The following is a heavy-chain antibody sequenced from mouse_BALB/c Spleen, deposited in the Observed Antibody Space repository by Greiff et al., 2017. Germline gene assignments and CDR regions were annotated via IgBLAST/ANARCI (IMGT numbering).Heavy chain of an antibody. V-gene: IGHV5-17*02. D-gene: IGHD2-3*01. CDR1: GFTFSSFG. J-gene: IGHJ2*01. Sequence: EVKLVESGGGLVQPGGSRKLSCAASGFTFSSFGMHWVRQAPEKGLEWVAYISSGSSTIYYADTVKGRFTISRDNPKNTLFLQMTSLRSEDTAMYYCARRSDGYFDYWGQGTTLTVSS. CDR2: ISSGSSTI. CDR3: ARRSDGYFDY.